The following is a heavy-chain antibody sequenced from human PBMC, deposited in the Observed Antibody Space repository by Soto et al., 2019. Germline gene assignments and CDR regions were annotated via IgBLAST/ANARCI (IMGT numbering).Heavy chain of an antibody. CDR3: ARLRGCSGGSCYYFDY. CDR2: IYYSGST. CDR1: GGSISSSSYY. V-gene: IGHV4-39*01. J-gene: IGHJ4*02. Sequence: SETLSLTCTVSGGSISSSSYYWGWIRQPPGKGLEWIGSIYYSGSTYYNPSLKSRVTISVDTSKNQFSLKLSSVTAADTAVYYCARLRGCSGGSCYYFDYWGQGTLVTVSS. D-gene: IGHD2-15*01.